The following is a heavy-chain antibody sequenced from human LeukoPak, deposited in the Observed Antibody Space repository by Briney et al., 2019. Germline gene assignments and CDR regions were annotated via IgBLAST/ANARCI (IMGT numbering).Heavy chain of an antibody. CDR1: GGSISSYY. CDR2: IYYSGST. D-gene: IGHD3-22*01. J-gene: IGHJ4*02. Sequence: PSETLSLTCTVSGGSISSYYWSWIRQPSGKGLEWIGYIYYSGSTNYNPSLKSRVTISVDTSKNQFSLKLSSVTAADTAVYYCARQGPYDSSGYHQFDYWGQGTLVTVSS. V-gene: IGHV4-59*08. CDR3: ARQGPYDSSGYHQFDY.